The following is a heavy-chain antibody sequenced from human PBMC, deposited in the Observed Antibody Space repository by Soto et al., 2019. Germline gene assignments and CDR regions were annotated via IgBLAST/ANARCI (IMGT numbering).Heavy chain of an antibody. CDR2: ISRDGNNK. V-gene: IGHV3-30*18. CDR1: GFTFRFFD. Sequence: GGSLRLSCETSGFTFRFFDMHWVRQAPGKGLEWVAMISRDGNNKHYGDSVKGRFSISRDNSKNTLYLQMNRLSDDDTVIYYCAKDAYTPFRTTAHDSGGLDHWGRGTLVTVSS. CDR3: AKDAYTPFRTTAHDSGGLDH. J-gene: IGHJ4*02. D-gene: IGHD4-4*01.